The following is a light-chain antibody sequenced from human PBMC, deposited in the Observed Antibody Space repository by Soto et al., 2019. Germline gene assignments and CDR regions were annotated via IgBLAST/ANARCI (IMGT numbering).Light chain of an antibody. V-gene: IGLV1-36*01. CDR3: ATWDDSLNGVM. CDR1: SSNIGNNA. CDR2: YDN. J-gene: IGLJ3*02. Sequence: QAVVTQPPSVSAAPRHRVTISCSGSSSNIGNNAVNWYQQLPGKAPKLLIYYDNLLPSGVSDRFSGSKSGTSASLAVSGLQSEDEADYYCATWDDSLNGVMFGGGTKLTVL.